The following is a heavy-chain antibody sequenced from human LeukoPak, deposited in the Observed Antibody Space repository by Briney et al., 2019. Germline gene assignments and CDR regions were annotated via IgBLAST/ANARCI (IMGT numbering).Heavy chain of an antibody. CDR3: ARYYGSGSYLFDY. J-gene: IGHJ4*02. D-gene: IGHD3-10*01. CDR2: IYTSGST. V-gene: IGHV4-61*02. CDR1: GGSISSGSYY. Sequence: SETLSLTCTVSGGSISSGSYYWSWIRQPAGKGLEWIGRIYTSGSTNYNPSLKSRVTISVDTSKNQFSLKLSSVTAADTAVYYCARYYGSGSYLFDYWGQGTLVTVSS.